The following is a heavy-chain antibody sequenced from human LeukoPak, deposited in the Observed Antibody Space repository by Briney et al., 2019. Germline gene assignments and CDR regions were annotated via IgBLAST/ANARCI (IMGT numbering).Heavy chain of an antibody. CDR2: INSDGSST. Sequence: GGSLRLSCAASGFIFHDYGLSWVRQAPGKGPVWVSRINSDGSSTSYADSVKGRFTISRDNAKNTLYLQMNSLRAEDTAVYYCARSAWVDCFDYWGQGTLVTVSS. CDR3: ARSAWVDCFDY. CDR1: GFIFHDYG. V-gene: IGHV3-74*01. D-gene: IGHD2-15*01. J-gene: IGHJ4*02.